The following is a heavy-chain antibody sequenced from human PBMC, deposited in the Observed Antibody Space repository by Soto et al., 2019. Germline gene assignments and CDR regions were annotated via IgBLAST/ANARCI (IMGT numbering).Heavy chain of an antibody. D-gene: IGHD6-13*01. V-gene: IGHV3-30*18. CDR2: ISFDGGNQ. CDR1: GFDFNTYG. Sequence: QVQLVQSGGGVVKPGRSLRLSCAASGFDFNTYGLHCVRQAPCKGLEWVAGISFDGGNQYYADSVKGRFTSSRDKSNNTLFLQMNSRGAEDTATYYCAKDSRITAAGSGGWFDPWGQGTLVIVSS. CDR3: AKDSRITAAGSGGWFDP. J-gene: IGHJ5*02.